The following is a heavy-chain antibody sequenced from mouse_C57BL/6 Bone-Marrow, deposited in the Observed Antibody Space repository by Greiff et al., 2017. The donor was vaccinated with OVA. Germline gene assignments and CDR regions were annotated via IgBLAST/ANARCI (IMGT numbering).Heavy chain of an antibody. V-gene: IGHV1-19*01. D-gene: IGHD1-1*01. CDR1: GYTFTDYY. Sequence: VQLQQSGPVLVKPGASVKMSCKASGYTFTDYYMNWVKQSHGKSLEWIGVINPYNGGTSYNQKFKGKATLTVDKSSSTAYMELNSLTSEDSAVYYCARRETYYYVSSGGFAYWGQGTLVTVSA. J-gene: IGHJ3*01. CDR2: INPYNGGT. CDR3: ARRETYYYVSSGGFAY.